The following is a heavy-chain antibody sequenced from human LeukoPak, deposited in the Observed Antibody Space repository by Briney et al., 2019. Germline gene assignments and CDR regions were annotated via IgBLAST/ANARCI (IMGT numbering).Heavy chain of an antibody. Sequence: SETLSLTCAVYGGSFSGYYWSWIRQPPGKGLEWIGEINHSGSTNYNPSLKSRVTISVDTSKNQFSLKLSSVTAADTAVYYCARGLGSGSLIGYWGQGTLVTVSS. V-gene: IGHV4-34*01. CDR3: ARGLGSGSLIGY. CDR1: GGSFSGYY. CDR2: INHSGST. D-gene: IGHD3-10*01. J-gene: IGHJ4*02.